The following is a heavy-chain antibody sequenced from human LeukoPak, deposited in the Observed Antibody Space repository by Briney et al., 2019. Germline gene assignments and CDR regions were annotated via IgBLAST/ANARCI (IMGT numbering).Heavy chain of an antibody. V-gene: IGHV1-69*06. D-gene: IGHD2-2*01. CDR1: GGTFSSYA. CDR3: ASVSAYCSSTSCYGTYYFDY. CDR2: IIPMFGTA. Sequence: GASVKVSCKASGGTFSSYAISWVRQAPGQGLEWMGGIIPMFGTANYAQKFQGRVTITADKSTSTAYMELSSLRSEDTAVYYCASVSAYCSSTSCYGTYYFDYWGQGTLVTVSS. J-gene: IGHJ4*02.